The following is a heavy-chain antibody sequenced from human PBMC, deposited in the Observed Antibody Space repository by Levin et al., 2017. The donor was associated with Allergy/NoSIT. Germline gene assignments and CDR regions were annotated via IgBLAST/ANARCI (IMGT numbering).Heavy chain of an antibody. J-gene: IGHJ4*02. CDR2: VHPNGGS. CDR1: GGSISSNY. CDR3: ARDTWGYAYGIPLDY. Sequence: ASETLSLTCTVSGGSISSNYWSWIRQPAGRGLEWIGRVHPNGGSNYSPSLKSRLTMSVDTSKNQLSLKLSSVTAADTAKYYCARDTWGYAYGIPLDYWGQGILVTVSS. V-gene: IGHV4-4*07. D-gene: IGHD3-16*01.